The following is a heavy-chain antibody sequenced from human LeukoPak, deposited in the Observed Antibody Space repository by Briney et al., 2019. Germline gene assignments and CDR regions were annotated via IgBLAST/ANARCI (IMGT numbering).Heavy chain of an antibody. D-gene: IGHD3-10*01. CDR3: ARGRVVRGVIPRASYYGMDV. V-gene: IGHV4-34*01. Sequence: SETLSLTCAVYGGSFSGYYWSWIRQPPGKGLEWIGEINHSGSTNYNLSLKSRVTISVDTSKNQFSLKLSSVTAADTAVYYCARGRVVRGVIPRASYYGMDVRGKGTTVTVSS. CDR1: GGSFSGYY. CDR2: INHSGST. J-gene: IGHJ6*04.